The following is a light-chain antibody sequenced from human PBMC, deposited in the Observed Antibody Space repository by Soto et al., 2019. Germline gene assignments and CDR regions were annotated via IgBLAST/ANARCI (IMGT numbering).Light chain of an antibody. CDR2: GAS. CDR3: QQCHGYSS. J-gene: IGKJ2*01. CDR1: QSVSSN. V-gene: IGKV3-15*01. Sequence: EIVMTQSPATLSVSPGERATLSCRASQSVSSNLAWYQQKPGQAPRLLIYGASTRATGIPARFSGSGSGTEFTLTISSLQPDDFATYYCQQCHGYSSFGQGTKLEI.